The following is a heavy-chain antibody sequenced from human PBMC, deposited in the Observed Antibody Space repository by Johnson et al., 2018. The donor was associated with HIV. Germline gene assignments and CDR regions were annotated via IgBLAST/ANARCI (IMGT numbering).Heavy chain of an antibody. J-gene: IGHJ3*02. V-gene: IGHV3-30-3*01. Sequence: QVQLVESGGGVVQPGRSLRLSCAASGFTLSSYAMHWVRQAPGKGLEWVAVIPYDGSNKYYADSVKGRFTISRDNSKNTLYLQMNSLRAEDTAVYYCARTTIFGVVINDAFDIWGQGTMVTVSS. CDR3: ARTTIFGVVINDAFDI. CDR1: GFTLSSYA. D-gene: IGHD3-3*01. CDR2: IPYDGSNK.